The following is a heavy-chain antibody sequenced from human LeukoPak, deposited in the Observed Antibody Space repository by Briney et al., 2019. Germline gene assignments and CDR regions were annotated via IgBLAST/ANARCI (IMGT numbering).Heavy chain of an antibody. J-gene: IGHJ4*02. CDR2: ISAYNGNT. CDR1: GYTFTSYG. V-gene: IGHV1-18*01. D-gene: IGHD3-22*01. Sequence: ASVKVSCKASGYTFTSYGISWVRQAPGQGLEWTGWISAYNGNTNYAQKLQGRVTMTTDTSTSTAYMELRSLRSDDTAVYYCARSKAYYYDSSGDYWGQGTLVTVSS. CDR3: ARSKAYYYDSSGDY.